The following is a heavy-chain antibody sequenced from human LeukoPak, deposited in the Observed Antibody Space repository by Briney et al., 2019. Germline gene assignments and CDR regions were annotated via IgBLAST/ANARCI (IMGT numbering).Heavy chain of an antibody. D-gene: IGHD6-19*01. V-gene: IGHV4-30-2*01. CDR3: ARFLTGYSSGWFFDY. J-gene: IGHJ4*02. Sequence: SQTLSLTCTVSGGSISSGGYYWSWLRQPPGKGLEWIEYIYHSGSTYYNPSLKSRVTISVDRSKNQFSLKLSSVTAADTAVYYCARFLTGYSSGWFFDYWGQGTLVTVSS. CDR2: IYHSGST. CDR1: GGSISSGGYY.